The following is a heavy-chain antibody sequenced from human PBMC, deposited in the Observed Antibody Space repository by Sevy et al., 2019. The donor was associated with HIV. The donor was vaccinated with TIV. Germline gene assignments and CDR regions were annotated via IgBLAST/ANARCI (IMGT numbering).Heavy chain of an antibody. Sequence: SETLSLTCAVYGGSFSGYYWSWIRQPPGQGLEWIGESNHSGSTNYNPSLKSRVTISVDTSKNQFPLKLSAVTAADTAVYYCARGRIAVAGTWGWFDPWGQGTLVTVSS. CDR2: SNHSGST. J-gene: IGHJ5*02. D-gene: IGHD6-19*01. CDR3: ARGRIAVAGTWGWFDP. V-gene: IGHV4-34*01. CDR1: GGSFSGYY.